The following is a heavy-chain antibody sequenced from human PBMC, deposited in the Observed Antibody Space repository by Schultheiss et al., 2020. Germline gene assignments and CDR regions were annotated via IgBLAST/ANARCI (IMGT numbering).Heavy chain of an antibody. V-gene: IGHV4-61*08. CDR1: GGSISSGGYY. Sequence: SETLSLTCTVSGGSISSGGYYWSWIRQPPGKGLEWIGSIYYSGSTNYNPSLKSRVTISVDTSKNQFSLKLSSVTAADTAVYYCARDRRVYDFWSGYSSGYYYGMDVWGQGTTVTVSS. CDR3: ARDRRVYDFWSGYSSGYYYGMDV. CDR2: IYYSGST. D-gene: IGHD3-3*01. J-gene: IGHJ6*02.